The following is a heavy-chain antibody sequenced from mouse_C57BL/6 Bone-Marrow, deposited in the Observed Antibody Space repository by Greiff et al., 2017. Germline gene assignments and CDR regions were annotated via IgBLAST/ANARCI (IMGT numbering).Heavy chain of an antibody. CDR2: ISNLAYSI. J-gene: IGHJ4*01. CDR3: ARRVYYYGSSLYAMDY. D-gene: IGHD1-1*01. CDR1: GFTFSDYG. V-gene: IGHV5-15*01. Sequence: EVKLVESGGGLVQPGGSLKLSCAASGFTFSDYGMAWVRQAPRKGPEWVAFISNLAYSIYYADTVTGRFTISRENAKNTLYLEMSSLRSEDTAMYYCARRVYYYGSSLYAMDYWGQGTSVTVSS.